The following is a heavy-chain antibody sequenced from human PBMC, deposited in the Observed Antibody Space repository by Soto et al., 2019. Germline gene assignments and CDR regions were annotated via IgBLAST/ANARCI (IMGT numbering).Heavy chain of an antibody. D-gene: IGHD3-3*01. V-gene: IGHV5-51*01. CDR3: ARQSYYDFWSGYYDLDY. J-gene: IGHJ4*02. CDR1: GDSFTSYW. CDR2: IYPGDSDT. Sequence: ESLKISCKGSGDSFTSYWIGWVLHMPGKGLEWMGIIYPGDSDTRYSPSFQGQVTTSADKSISTAYLQWSSLKASDTAMYYCARQSYYDFWSGYYDLDYWGQGTLVTVSS.